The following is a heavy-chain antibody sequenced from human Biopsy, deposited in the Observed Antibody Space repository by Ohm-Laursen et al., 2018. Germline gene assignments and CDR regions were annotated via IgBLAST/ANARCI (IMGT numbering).Heavy chain of an antibody. J-gene: IGHJ4*02. CDR2: ISGSGGNT. D-gene: IGHD2-2*02. V-gene: IGHV3-23*01. Sequence: SLRLSCSASGFTFRTHDMNWVRQAPGKGLEWVSTISGSGGNTYYADSVRGRFTVSRDGSKSTLYLQMSSLSAEDTAFYYCAKGGYCTTSSCYMDLDYWGQRTLVTVSS. CDR1: GFTFRTHD. CDR3: AKGGYCTTSSCYMDLDY.